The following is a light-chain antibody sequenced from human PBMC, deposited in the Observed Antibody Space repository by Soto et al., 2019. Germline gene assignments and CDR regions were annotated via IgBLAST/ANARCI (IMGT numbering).Light chain of an antibody. V-gene: IGLV2-11*01. CDR1: SSDVGAYKS. CDR3: CSYAGSYTFV. J-gene: IGLJ1*01. Sequence: QSVLTQPASVSGSPGQSITIPCTGTSSDVGAYKSVSWYQHYPGKAPKLMIYDVTKRPSGVPDRFSGSKSDNTASLTISGLQAEDEAYYYCCSYAGSYTFVFGIGTKLTVL. CDR2: DVT.